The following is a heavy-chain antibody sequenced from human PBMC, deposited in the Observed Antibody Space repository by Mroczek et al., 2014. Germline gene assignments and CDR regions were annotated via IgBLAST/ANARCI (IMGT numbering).Heavy chain of an antibody. Sequence: QVQLQESGAGLLKPSETLSLTCAVYGGSFSGYYWSWIRQPPGKGLEWIGEINHSGSTNYNPSLKSRVTISVDTSKNQFSLKLSSVTAADTAVYYCARRYSSGWYLGLTRPNSVNRHDYWGQGTLVTVSS. CDR1: GGSFSGYY. D-gene: IGHD6-19*01. CDR3: ARRYSSGWYLGLTRPNSVNRHDY. V-gene: IGHV4-34*01. J-gene: IGHJ4*02. CDR2: INHSGST.